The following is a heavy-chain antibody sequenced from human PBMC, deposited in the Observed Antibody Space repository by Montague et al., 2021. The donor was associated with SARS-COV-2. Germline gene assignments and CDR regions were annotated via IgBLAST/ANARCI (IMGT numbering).Heavy chain of an antibody. CDR3: ARGPHYDILTSYYKDGMDV. CDR2: IYTSGST. Sequence: TLSLTCTVSGGSISTGSYYWSWIRQPAGKGLEWIGRIYTSGSTNYNPSLKSRVTISVDTSKNQFSLKLSSVTAADTAMYYCARGPHYDILTSYYKDGMDVWGQGTTVTVSS. D-gene: IGHD3-9*01. V-gene: IGHV4-61*02. CDR1: GGSISTGSYY. J-gene: IGHJ6*02.